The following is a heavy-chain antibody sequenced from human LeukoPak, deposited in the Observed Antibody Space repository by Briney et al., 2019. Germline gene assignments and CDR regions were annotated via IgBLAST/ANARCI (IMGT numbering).Heavy chain of an antibody. CDR2: IYTGDSDT. CDR1: GYTFANYW. D-gene: IGHD3-22*01. CDR3: ALAYGYDSSGSTFDY. Sequence: GESLKISCKGSGYTFANYWIGWVRQMPGKGLEWMGIIYTGDSDTRYSPSFQGQVTISADKSISTAYLQWSSLKASDTAMYYCALAYGYDSSGSTFDYWGQGTLVTVSS. J-gene: IGHJ4*02. V-gene: IGHV5-51*01.